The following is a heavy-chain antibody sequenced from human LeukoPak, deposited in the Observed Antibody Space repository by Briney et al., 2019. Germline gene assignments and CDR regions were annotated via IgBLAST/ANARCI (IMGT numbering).Heavy chain of an antibody. J-gene: IGHJ4*02. CDR3: ARATTVVSFDF. CDR2: IDPSDSYT. V-gene: IGHV5-10-1*01. Sequence: GESLKISCQTSGYSFISNWISWVRQLPGKGLEWMGRIDPSDSYTDYSPSFQGHVTISADKSISTAYLQWSSLKSSDTALYYCARATTVVSFDFWGQGTLVTVSS. D-gene: IGHD1-1*01. CDR1: GYSFISNW.